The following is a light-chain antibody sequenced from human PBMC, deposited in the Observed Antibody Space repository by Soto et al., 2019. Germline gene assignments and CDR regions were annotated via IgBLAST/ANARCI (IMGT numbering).Light chain of an antibody. J-gene: IGKJ4*01. CDR1: QSISNW. CDR2: KAS. CDR3: QQYNTYPLT. V-gene: IGKV1-5*03. Sequence: DIQMTQTPSTQSASVGDRVTMTCRASQSISNWLAWYQQKPGKAPNLLIYKASSLESGVPSRFSGSGSGTEFTLTISSLQTDDFATYYCQQYNTYPLTFGGGTKVEIK.